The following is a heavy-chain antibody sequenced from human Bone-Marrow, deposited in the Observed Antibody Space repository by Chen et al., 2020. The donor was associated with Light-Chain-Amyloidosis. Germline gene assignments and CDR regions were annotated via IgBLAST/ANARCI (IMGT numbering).Heavy chain of an antibody. D-gene: IGHD5-12*01. CDR1: GYTIPNYW. CDR2: IYPDDSDA. J-gene: IGHJ4*02. V-gene: IGHV5-51*01. Sequence: EVQLEQCGPEEKKPGESLKMSCKSSGYTIPNYWIGWVRPMPGKGLEWMGVIYPDDSDARYSPSFEGQVTISADKSITTAYLQWRSLKASDTAMYYCARRRDGYNFDYWGQGTLVTVSS. CDR3: ARRRDGYNFDY.